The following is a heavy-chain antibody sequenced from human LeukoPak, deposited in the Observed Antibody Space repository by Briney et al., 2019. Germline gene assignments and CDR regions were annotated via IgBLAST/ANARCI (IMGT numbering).Heavy chain of an antibody. CDR2: FDPDDDET. CDR3: ATVPRYYFGSGSYYRPSFNS. V-gene: IGHV1-24*01. CDR1: GYTLIELS. D-gene: IGHD3-10*01. J-gene: IGHJ4*02. Sequence: ASVKVSCKVSGYTLIELSMHWVRQAPGKGLEWMGGFDPDDDETIYAQKFQGRVTMTEDTSTDTAYMELSSLRSEDTAVYYCATVPRYYFGSGSYYRPSFNSWGQGTLVSVSS.